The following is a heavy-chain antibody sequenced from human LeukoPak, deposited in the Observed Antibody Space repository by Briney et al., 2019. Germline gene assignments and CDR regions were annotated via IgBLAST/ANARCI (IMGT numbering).Heavy chain of an antibody. CDR1: GGSISGYY. CDR2: INHSGST. Sequence: SXTLSLTCTVSGGSISGYYWNWIRQPPGKGLEWIGEINHSGSTNYIPSLKSRVTISVDTSKNQFSLKLSSVTAADTAVYYCARGSKMLGYNWFDPWGQGTLVTVSS. V-gene: IGHV4-34*01. CDR3: ARGSKMLGYNWFDP. D-gene: IGHD1-26*01. J-gene: IGHJ5*02.